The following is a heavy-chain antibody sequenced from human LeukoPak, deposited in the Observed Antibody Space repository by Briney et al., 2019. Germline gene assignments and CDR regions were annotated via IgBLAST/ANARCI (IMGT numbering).Heavy chain of an antibody. CDR2: IYHSGST. Sequence: SETLSLTCTVSGGSISSGGYYWSWIRQPPGKGLEWIGYIYHSGSTYYNPSLKSRVTISVDTSKNQFSLKLSSVTAADTAVYYCARELRYDNSDSGAFWGQGTVVTVSS. CDR3: ARELRYDNSDSGAF. CDR1: GGSISSGGYY. D-gene: IGHD3-22*01. J-gene: IGHJ3*01. V-gene: IGHV4-30-2*01.